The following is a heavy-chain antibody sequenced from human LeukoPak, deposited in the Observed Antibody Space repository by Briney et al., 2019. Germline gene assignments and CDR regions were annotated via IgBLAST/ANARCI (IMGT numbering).Heavy chain of an antibody. Sequence: SETLSLTCAVSGGSINSGGSSWSWIRQPPGKGLEWIGFIYYHGSTYYTPSLNSRVTISVDRSKNQFSLRLSSVTAADTAVYYCARGEYSYDSGDYEGRPLDYWGQGTLVTVSS. V-gene: IGHV4-30-2*01. J-gene: IGHJ4*02. D-gene: IGHD3-22*01. CDR3: ARGEYSYDSGDYEGRPLDY. CDR1: GGSINSGGSS. CDR2: IYYHGST.